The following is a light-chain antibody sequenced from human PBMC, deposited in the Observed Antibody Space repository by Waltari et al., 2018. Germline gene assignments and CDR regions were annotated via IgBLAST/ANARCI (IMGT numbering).Light chain of an antibody. V-gene: IGLV1-47*01. CDR1: SPNIGSNY. CDR3: AAWDDSLSGPGV. CDR2: RNN. J-gene: IGLJ2*01. Sequence: QSVLTQPPSASGTPGQRVTISCSGSSPNIGSNYVYWYQQLPGTTPKPLIYRNNQRPSGVPDRFSGSKSGTSASLAISGLRSEDEADYYCAAWDDSLSGPGVFGGGTKLTVL.